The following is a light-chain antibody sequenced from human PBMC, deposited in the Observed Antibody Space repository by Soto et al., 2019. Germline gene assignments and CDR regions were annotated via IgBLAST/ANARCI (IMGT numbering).Light chain of an antibody. CDR2: AAS. CDR3: QQYNNWPKT. V-gene: IGKV1-27*01. Sequence: DTQMTQSPSSLPASVADIVTITCRASQSISNHLNWYQQKPGKVPKLLIYAASTLQSGVPSRFSGSGSGTEFTLTISSLQSEDFAVYYCQQYNNWPKTFGPGTKVDIK. CDR1: QSISNH. J-gene: IGKJ3*01.